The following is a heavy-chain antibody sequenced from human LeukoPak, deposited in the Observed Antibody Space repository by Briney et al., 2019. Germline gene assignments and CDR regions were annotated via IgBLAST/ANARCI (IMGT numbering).Heavy chain of an antibody. CDR1: GFTFSSYG. Sequence: GGSLRLSCAASGFTFSSYGMHWVRQAPGKGLEWVAVIWYDGSNKYYADSVKGRFTISRDNSKNTLYLQMNSLRAEDTAVYYCARVWRWILTGYYRGQYFDYWGQGTLVTVSS. D-gene: IGHD3-9*01. V-gene: IGHV3-33*01. CDR2: IWYDGSNK. J-gene: IGHJ4*02. CDR3: ARVWRWILTGYYRGQYFDY.